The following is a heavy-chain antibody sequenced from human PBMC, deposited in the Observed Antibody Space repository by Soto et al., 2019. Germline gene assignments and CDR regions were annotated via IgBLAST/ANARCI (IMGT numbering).Heavy chain of an antibody. Sequence: GGSLRLSCAASGFTFDDYAMHWVRQAPGKGLEWVSGISWNSGGIGYADSVKGRFTISRDNAKNSLYLQMNSLRAEDTALYYSAKDMRSLLARTVDYWGRGTLVTVSS. CDR2: ISWNSGGI. J-gene: IGHJ4*02. V-gene: IGHV3-9*01. CDR3: AKDMRSLLARTVDY. D-gene: IGHD6-19*01. CDR1: GFTFDDYA.